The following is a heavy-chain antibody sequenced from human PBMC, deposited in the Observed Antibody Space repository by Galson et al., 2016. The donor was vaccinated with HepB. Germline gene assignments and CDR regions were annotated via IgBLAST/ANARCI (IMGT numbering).Heavy chain of an antibody. CDR2: ISYDGRYK. CDR1: GFTFSSYA. Sequence: LRLSCAASGFTFSSYAMHWVRQAPGKGLEWVAVISYDGRYKYYADSVTGRFTISRDNSKNTVYMQMNSLRDEDTAVYYCARGYGGNSLDFWGQGTLVTVSS. V-gene: IGHV3-30*04. CDR3: ARGYGGNSLDF. D-gene: IGHD4-23*01. J-gene: IGHJ4*02.